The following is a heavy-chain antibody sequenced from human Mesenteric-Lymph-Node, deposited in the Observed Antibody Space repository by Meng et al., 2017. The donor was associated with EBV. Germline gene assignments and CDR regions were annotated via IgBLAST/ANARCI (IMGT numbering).Heavy chain of an antibody. CDR1: DGSISGNSYF. Sequence: QLQLQESGPGLVKPSEPLSLTCTVSDGSISGNSYFWGWIRQPPGKGLEWIGNIYYSGSTYSNPSLKSRVNLSVDTSKNQFSLNLRSVSAADTAIYYCARSAGGDYFDYWGQGTLVTVSS. CDR2: IYYSGST. V-gene: IGHV4-39*07. J-gene: IGHJ4*02. CDR3: ARSAGGDYFDY. D-gene: IGHD1-26*01.